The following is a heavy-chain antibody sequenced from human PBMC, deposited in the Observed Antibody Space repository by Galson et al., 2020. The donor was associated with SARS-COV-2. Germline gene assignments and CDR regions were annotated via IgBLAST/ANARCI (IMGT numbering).Heavy chain of an antibody. CDR3: ARDNPVAGNNFDY. CDR1: GFTFSTYA. Sequence: GGSLRLSCAASGFTFSTYAMHWVRQAPGKGLERVAVMSYDGGHKSYSDSAKVRFSISRDNSKNTLYLQMNSLRVEDTAVYYCARDNPVAGNNFDYWGQGTLVTVSS. D-gene: IGHD6-19*01. V-gene: IGHV3-30*04. J-gene: IGHJ4*02. CDR2: MSYDGGHK.